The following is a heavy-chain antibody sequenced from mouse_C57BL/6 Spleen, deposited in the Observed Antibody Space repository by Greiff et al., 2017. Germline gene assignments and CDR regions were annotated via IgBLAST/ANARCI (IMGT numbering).Heavy chain of an antibody. Sequence: VQLQQSGAELVKPGASVKLSCKASGYTFTSYWMHWVKQRPGQGLEWIGMIHPNSGSTNYNEKFKSKATLTVDKSSSTAYMQLSSLTSEDSAVYYCARHSNYEGAMDDWGQGTSVTVSS. V-gene: IGHV1-64*01. CDR2: IHPNSGST. CDR1: GYTFTSYW. J-gene: IGHJ4*01. CDR3: ARHSNYEGAMDD. D-gene: IGHD2-5*01.